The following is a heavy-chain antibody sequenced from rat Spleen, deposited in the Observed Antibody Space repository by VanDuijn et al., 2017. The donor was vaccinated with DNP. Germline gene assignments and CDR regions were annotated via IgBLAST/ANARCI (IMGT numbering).Heavy chain of an antibody. D-gene: IGHD1-11*01. Sequence: EVKLVESGGGLVQPGRSLKLSCAASGFNFNDYWMGWVRQAPGKGLEWIGEINKDRSTINYSQSLKVKFTIYRDNAQNTLYLQMSKLGSEDTAIYYCAKGPNYGGDSDYFDYWGQGVMVTVSS. J-gene: IGHJ2*01. CDR3: AKGPNYGGDSDYFDY. CDR1: GFNFNDYW. CDR2: INKDRSTI. V-gene: IGHV4-2*01.